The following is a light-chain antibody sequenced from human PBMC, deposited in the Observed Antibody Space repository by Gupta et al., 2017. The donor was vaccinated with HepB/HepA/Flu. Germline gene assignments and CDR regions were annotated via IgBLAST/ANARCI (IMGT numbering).Light chain of an antibody. CDR2: QDK. J-gene: IGLJ3*02. CDR1: TLSRQY. CDR3: QSLDASGRV. Sequence: ELTQPPSVSVSPGQTARITCSGDTLSRQYNYWYQQRPGQAPIFIIFQDKERPPWIPARFSASSSGTTASLPISYVHSEDAADYFCQSLDASGRVFGGGTKLTVL. V-gene: IGLV3-25*03.